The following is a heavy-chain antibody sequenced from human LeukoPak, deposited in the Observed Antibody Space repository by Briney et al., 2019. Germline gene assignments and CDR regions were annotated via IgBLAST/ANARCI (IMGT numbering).Heavy chain of an antibody. J-gene: IGHJ4*02. CDR1: GFTFSDYG. V-gene: IGHV3-30*02. Sequence: GGSLRLSCAASGFTFSDYGMHWVRQAPGKGLEWVAFIRYDGSNKYYADSVKGRFTISRDNSKNTLYLQMNSLRAEDTAVYYCAKDGDIVVVPAAIEGGFDYWGQGTLVTVSS. D-gene: IGHD2-2*02. CDR3: AKDGDIVVVPAAIEGGFDY. CDR2: IRYDGSNK.